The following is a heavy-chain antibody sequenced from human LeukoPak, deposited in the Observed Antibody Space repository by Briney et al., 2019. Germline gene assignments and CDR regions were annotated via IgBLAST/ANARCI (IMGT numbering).Heavy chain of an antibody. CDR1: GGSISNYY. CDR2: VYSSGIT. J-gene: IGHJ4*02. CDR3: ARTVARGSLYYFEY. D-gene: IGHD3-10*01. Sequence: KSSETLSLTCTVSGGSISNYYWSWIRQTAGKGLEWIGHVYSSGITKYNPSLKSRATLSVDTPKNQFSLRLNSVTAADMAVYYCARTVARGSLYYFEYWGQGVLVTVSS. V-gene: IGHV4-4*07.